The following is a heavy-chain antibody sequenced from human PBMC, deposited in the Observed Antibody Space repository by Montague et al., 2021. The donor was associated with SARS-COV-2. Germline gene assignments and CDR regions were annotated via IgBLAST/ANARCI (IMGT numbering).Heavy chain of an antibody. D-gene: IGHD1-1*01. CDR1: GLSFDTYG. Sequence: YLRLSCAASGLSFDTYGMSWVRQAPGQGLEWVSSIRGDGDKTYYSGSVKGRFTISRDTSSNTLNLQMNSLRAEDTAIYFCAKQRGPATTTFDYWGQGTLVTVSS. J-gene: IGHJ4*02. CDR2: IRGDGDKT. CDR3: AKQRGPATTTFDY. V-gene: IGHV3-23*01.